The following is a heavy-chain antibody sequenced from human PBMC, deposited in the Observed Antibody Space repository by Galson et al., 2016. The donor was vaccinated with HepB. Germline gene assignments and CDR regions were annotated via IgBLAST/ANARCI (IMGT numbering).Heavy chain of an antibody. D-gene: IGHD2-15*01. J-gene: IGHJ6*02. V-gene: IGHV1-18*01. Sequence: SVKVSCKASGYTFTSYGITWVRQAPGQGLEWMGWISGYNGRTKYAQKFQGTVTMTTDTSTSTAWMELRGLRSDDTAVYYCARGYSGTMDVWGQGTTVTVSS. CDR1: GYTFTSYG. CDR2: ISGYNGRT. CDR3: ARGYSGTMDV.